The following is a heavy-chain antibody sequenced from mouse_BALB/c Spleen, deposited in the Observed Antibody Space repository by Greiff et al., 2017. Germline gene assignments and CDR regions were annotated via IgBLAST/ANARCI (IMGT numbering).Heavy chain of an antibody. V-gene: IGHV2-4-1*01. D-gene: IGHD1-1*01. CDR1: GFSLTSYG. J-gene: IGHJ3*01. CDR3: ARRGYGSSYPAWFAY. CDR2: IWSGGST. Sequence: QVQLQQSGPGLVQPSQSLSITCTVSGFSLTSYGVHWVRQSPGKGLEWLGVIWSGGSTDYNAAFISRLSISKDNSKSQVFFKMNSLQADDTAIYYCARRGYGSSYPAWFAYWGQGTLVTVSA.